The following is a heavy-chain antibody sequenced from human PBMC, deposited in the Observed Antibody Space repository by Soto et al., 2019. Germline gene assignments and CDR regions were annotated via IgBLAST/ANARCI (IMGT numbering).Heavy chain of an antibody. D-gene: IGHD2-8*01. Sequence: ASVKVSCKASGYTFTSYGISWVRQAPGQGLEWMGWISAYNGNTNYAQKLQGRVTMTTDTSTSTAYMELRSLRSDDTAVYYCAREGPADCSNGVCHDYYYKGMDAWGQGTTVTVSS. CDR2: ISAYNGNT. J-gene: IGHJ6*02. CDR3: AREGPADCSNGVCHDYYYKGMDA. V-gene: IGHV1-18*01. CDR1: GYTFTSYG.